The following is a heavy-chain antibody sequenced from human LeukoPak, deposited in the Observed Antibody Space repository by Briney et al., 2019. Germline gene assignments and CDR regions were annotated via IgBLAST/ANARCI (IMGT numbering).Heavy chain of an antibody. Sequence: PGGSLRLSCAASGFAFSSYAMSWVRQAPGKGLEWVSAISGSGGSTYYADSVKGRFTISRDNSKNTLYLQMNSLRAEDTAVFYCARRGDYSGDAFDIWGQGTMVTVSP. D-gene: IGHD4-17*01. CDR1: GFAFSSYA. J-gene: IGHJ3*02. CDR3: ARRGDYSGDAFDI. V-gene: IGHV3-23*01. CDR2: ISGSGGST.